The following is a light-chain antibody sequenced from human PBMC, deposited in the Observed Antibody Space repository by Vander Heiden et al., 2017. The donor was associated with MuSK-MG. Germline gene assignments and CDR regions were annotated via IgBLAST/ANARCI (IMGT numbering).Light chain of an antibody. Sequence: DIQMTQSPSTLSASVGDRVTITCRASQSIRSWLAWYQQKPGKAPKLLIHKASSLERGVPLRFSGSAYGKEFTLTINGRQPDDFASYYCQQYKSYSPVTFGQGTKLEIK. CDR3: QQYKSYSPVT. CDR1: QSIRSW. J-gene: IGKJ2*01. V-gene: IGKV1-5*03. CDR2: KAS.